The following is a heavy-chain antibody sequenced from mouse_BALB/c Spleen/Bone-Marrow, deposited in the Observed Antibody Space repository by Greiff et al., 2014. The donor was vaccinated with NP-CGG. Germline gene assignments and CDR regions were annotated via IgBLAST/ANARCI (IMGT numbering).Heavy chain of an antibody. CDR1: GYTFTDYT. J-gene: IGHJ2*01. V-gene: IGHV1-18*01. CDR2: VNPNSGGT. Sequence: VQLMQSGPELVKPGASVKISCKTSGYTFTDYTLHWVKQSHGKSLEWIGGVNPNSGGTSYNQKFKGKATLNLDKSSTTAYMELRSLTSDYSAVCYCSRARHYDFWGQGTTLTVSS. CDR3: SRARHYDF.